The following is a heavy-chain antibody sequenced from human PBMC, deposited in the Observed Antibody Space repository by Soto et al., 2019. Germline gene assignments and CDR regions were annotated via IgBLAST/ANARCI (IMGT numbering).Heavy chain of an antibody. Sequence: SVKVSCKASGGTFSSYAISWVRQAPGQGLEWMGGIIPICGTANYAQKFQGRVTITADESTSTAYMELSSLRSEDTAVYYCARKGGYSGYDLYYYYYGMDVWGQGTTVTVSS. V-gene: IGHV1-69*13. CDR2: IIPICGTA. CDR1: GGTFSSYA. CDR3: ARKGGYSGYDLYYYYYGMDV. J-gene: IGHJ6*02. D-gene: IGHD5-12*01.